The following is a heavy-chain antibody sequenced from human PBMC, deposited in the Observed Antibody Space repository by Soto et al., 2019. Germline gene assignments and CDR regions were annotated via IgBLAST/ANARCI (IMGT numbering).Heavy chain of an antibody. CDR1: GFTFSSYA. CDR2: ISGSGGST. D-gene: IGHD6-19*01. CDR3: ARRSSGWYFDY. Sequence: EVQLLESGGGLVQPGGSLRLSCAASGFTFSSYAMSWVRQAPGKGLEWVSAISGSGGSTYYADSVKGRFTISRDNSKNPLYLQMNGLRAEETAVYYGARRSSGWYFDYWGQGTLVTVSS. V-gene: IGHV3-23*01. J-gene: IGHJ4*02.